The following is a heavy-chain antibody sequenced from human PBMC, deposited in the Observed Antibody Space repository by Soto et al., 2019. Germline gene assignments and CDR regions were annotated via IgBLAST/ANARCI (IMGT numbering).Heavy chain of an antibody. Sequence: QVQLVQSGAEVKKPGASVKVSCKASGYTFTSYAMHWVRQAPGQRLEWMGWINAGNGNTKYSQKFQGRVTITRDTFASTAYMELSSLRSEDTAVYYCAREGGSTVVTPGAWFDPWGQGTLVTVSS. CDR2: INAGNGNT. D-gene: IGHD4-17*01. CDR3: AREGGSTVVTPGAWFDP. CDR1: GYTFTSYA. V-gene: IGHV1-3*01. J-gene: IGHJ5*02.